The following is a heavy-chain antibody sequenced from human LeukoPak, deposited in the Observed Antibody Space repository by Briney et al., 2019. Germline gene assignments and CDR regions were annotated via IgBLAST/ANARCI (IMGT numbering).Heavy chain of an antibody. J-gene: IGHJ4*02. Sequence: PGGSLRLSCAASGFTVSSYYMSWVRQAPGKGLEWVSLIKSGDATHYADSVKGRFTISRDYSKNTLYLQMNNLRPEDTAVYCCARGLRSGWSSSFDFWGQGTLVTVSS. D-gene: IGHD6-19*01. CDR3: ARGLRSGWSSSFDF. V-gene: IGHV3-53*01. CDR1: GFTVSSYY. CDR2: IKSGDAT.